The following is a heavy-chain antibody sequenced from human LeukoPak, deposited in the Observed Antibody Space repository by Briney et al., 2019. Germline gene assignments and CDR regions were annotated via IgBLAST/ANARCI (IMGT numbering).Heavy chain of an antibody. CDR2: INWNSGSM. Sequence: SGGSLRLSCAASGFTFDDHAMHWVRQAPGKGLEWVSGINWNSGSMGYADSVKGRSTISRDNAKNSLYLQMDSLRTEDTALYYCAKDQRSDLDAFDIWGQGTMVTVSS. CDR1: GFTFDDHA. D-gene: IGHD1-26*01. CDR3: AKDQRSDLDAFDI. V-gene: IGHV3-9*01. J-gene: IGHJ3*02.